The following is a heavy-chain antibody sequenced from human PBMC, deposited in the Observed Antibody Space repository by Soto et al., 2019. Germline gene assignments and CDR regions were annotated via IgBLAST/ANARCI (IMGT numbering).Heavy chain of an antibody. Sequence: ALVKVSCKASGYTFTRSGISWVRQAPGQGLEWMGWISTYNGDTNYAQTFQGRVTMTTDTSTSTVHMEVRSLRSDDTAVYYCARGGVAPYYYYGMDVWGQGTPVTVSS. V-gene: IGHV1-18*01. CDR2: ISTYNGDT. J-gene: IGHJ6*02. CDR3: ARGGVAPYYYYGMDV. D-gene: IGHD5-12*01. CDR1: GYTFTRSG.